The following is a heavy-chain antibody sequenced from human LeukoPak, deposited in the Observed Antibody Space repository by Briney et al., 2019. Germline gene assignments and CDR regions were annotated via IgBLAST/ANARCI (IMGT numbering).Heavy chain of an antibody. D-gene: IGHD1-14*01. CDR1: GYTFTDYY. CDR2: VDPEDGET. J-gene: IGHJ4*02. V-gene: IGHV1-69-2*01. CDR3: ATKRTRTFDY. Sequence: ASVKVSCKVSGYTFTDYYMHWVQQAPGKGLEWMGLVDPEDGETIYAEKFQGRVTITADTSTDTAYMELSSLRSEDTAVYYRATKRTRTFDYWGQGTLVTVSS.